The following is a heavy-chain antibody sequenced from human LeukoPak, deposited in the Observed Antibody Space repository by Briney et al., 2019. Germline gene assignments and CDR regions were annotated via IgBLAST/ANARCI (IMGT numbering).Heavy chain of an antibody. CDR3: ARHFDRDGYKSKGFYV. V-gene: IGHV4-39*01. D-gene: IGHD5-24*01. CDR1: GDSFSSSSYY. CDR2: MYYSGSN. J-gene: IGHJ3*01. Sequence: SETLSLTCTVSGDSFSSSSYYWRWIRKPPGKGLEWIGSMYYSGSNYYNASLRSRVTISIDTSKNQFSLKLSSVSAEDTAVYYCARHFDRDGYKSKGFYVLGKMIMVSVSS.